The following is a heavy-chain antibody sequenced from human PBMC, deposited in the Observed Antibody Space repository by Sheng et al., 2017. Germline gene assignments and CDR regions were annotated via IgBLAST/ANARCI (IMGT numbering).Heavy chain of an antibody. D-gene: IGHD1-26*01. CDR1: GFTFSSYA. CDR3: ARDSREGAFDI. CDR2: ISYDGSNK. Sequence: QVQLVESGGGVVQPGRSLRLSCAASGFTFSSYAMHWVRQAPGKGLEWVAVISYDGSNKYYADSVKGRFTISRDNSKNTLYLQMNSLRAEDTAMYYCARDSREGAFDIWGQGTMVTVSS. J-gene: IGHJ3*02. V-gene: IGHV3-30*01.